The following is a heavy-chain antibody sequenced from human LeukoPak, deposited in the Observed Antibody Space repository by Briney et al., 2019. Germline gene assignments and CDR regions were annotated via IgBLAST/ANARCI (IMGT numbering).Heavy chain of an antibody. CDR3: ARESSGTYHNPLGYVDV. V-gene: IGHV4-4*07. Sequence: SETLSLTCTVSSGSISIYYWNWIRQPAGKGLEWIGRIFTSGITNYNPSLKSRVTMSVDTSKNQFSLKLTSVTAADTAVYYCARESSGTYHNPLGYVDVWGKGTTVTVSS. CDR1: SGSISIYY. D-gene: IGHD3-10*01. J-gene: IGHJ6*03. CDR2: IFTSGIT.